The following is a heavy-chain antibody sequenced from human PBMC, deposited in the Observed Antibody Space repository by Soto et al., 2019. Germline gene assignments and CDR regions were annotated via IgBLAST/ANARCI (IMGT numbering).Heavy chain of an antibody. CDR3: AKDVTMVRGVIDY. J-gene: IGHJ4*02. V-gene: IGHV3-30*18. D-gene: IGHD3-10*01. CDR2: ISYDGSNK. Sequence: PGGSLRLSCAASGFTFSSYGMHWVRQAPGKGLEWVAVISYDGSNKYYADSVKGRFTISRDNSKNTLYLQMNSLRAEDTAVYYCAKDVTMVRGVIDYWGQGTLVTVS. CDR1: GFTFSSYG.